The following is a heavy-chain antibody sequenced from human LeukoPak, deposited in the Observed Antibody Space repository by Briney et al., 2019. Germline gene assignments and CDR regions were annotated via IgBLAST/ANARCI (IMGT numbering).Heavy chain of an antibody. J-gene: IGHJ3*02. Sequence: ASLKVSCMPSGYSFTNYGITWVRQAPGQGPEWMGWISSYNGYTKYAQKFQGRVTMTTDRFTNTAYVELRSLRSEDTAVYYCARERGSGSYEGLDAFDIWGQGTMVTVSS. CDR2: ISSYNGYT. CDR1: GYSFTNYG. D-gene: IGHD1-26*01. V-gene: IGHV1-18*01. CDR3: ARERGSGSYEGLDAFDI.